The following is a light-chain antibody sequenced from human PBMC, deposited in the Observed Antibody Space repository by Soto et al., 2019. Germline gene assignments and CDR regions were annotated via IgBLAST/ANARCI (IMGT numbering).Light chain of an antibody. CDR2: DAI. Sequence: EIVLTQSPATLSLSPGERATLSCRASQSVSSSLAWYQQKPGQAPRLLIYDAINRATGIPARFSGSGSATDFTLTISSLEPEDFAVYYCQQRSNWPRITFGPGTKVDIK. V-gene: IGKV3-11*01. J-gene: IGKJ3*01. CDR1: QSVSSS. CDR3: QQRSNWPRIT.